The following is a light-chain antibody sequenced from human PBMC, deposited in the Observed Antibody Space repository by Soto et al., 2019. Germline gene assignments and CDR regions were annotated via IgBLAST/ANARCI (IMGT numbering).Light chain of an antibody. CDR2: STD. CDR1: TEAVTNGYY. CDR3: LLYDGSGQQV. Sequence: QAVVTQEPSLTVSPGGTVTLTCASNTEAVTNGYYPNWVQQKPGQPPRALIYSTDRRHSWTPARFSGSLLGGKAALTLSGVQPEDEADYYCLLYDGSGQQVFGGGTKVTVL. V-gene: IGLV7-43*01. J-gene: IGLJ3*02.